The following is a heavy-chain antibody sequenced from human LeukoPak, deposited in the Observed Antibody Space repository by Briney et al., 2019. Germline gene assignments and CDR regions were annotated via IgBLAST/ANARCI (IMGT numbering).Heavy chain of an antibody. CDR1: GDSVSSDSAA. V-gene: IGHV6-1*01. D-gene: IGHD1-1*01. CDR2: TYYRSKWYF. Sequence: SQTLSLTCAISGDSVSSDSAAWSWIRQSPSRGLEWLGRTYYRSKWYFEYAVSVKSRISINPDTSQNQFSLQLSSLTIEDTAVYYCARAGGTFDNWGQGTLVTVSS. J-gene: IGHJ4*02. CDR3: ARAGGTFDN.